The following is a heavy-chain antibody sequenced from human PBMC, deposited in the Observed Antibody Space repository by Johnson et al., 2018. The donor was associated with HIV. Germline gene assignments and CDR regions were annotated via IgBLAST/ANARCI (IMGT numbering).Heavy chain of an antibody. Sequence: VQLVESGGGVVQPGRSLRLSCAASGFTFSSNYMSWVRQAPGKGLEWVSVIYSGGSTYYADSVKGRFTISRDNSKNTLYLQMNSLRVEDTAVYYCAKAVGGYAFDIWGQGTMVTVSS. D-gene: IGHD1-26*01. CDR3: AKAVGGYAFDI. CDR2: IYSGGST. CDR1: GFTFSSNY. V-gene: IGHV3-66*02. J-gene: IGHJ3*02.